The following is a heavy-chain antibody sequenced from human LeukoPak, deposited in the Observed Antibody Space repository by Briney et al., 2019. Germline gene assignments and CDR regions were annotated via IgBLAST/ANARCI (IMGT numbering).Heavy chain of an antibody. Sequence: GGSLRLSCAASGFTFSNVWMSWVRQAPGKGLEWVGRIKSKTDGGTTDYAAPVKGRFTISRDDSKNTLYLQMNSLKTEDTAVYYCTTGRCSGGSCYSGCYWGQGTLVTVSS. V-gene: IGHV3-15*01. CDR1: GFTFSNVW. J-gene: IGHJ4*02. CDR2: IKSKTDGGTT. D-gene: IGHD2-15*01. CDR3: TTGRCSGGSCYSGCY.